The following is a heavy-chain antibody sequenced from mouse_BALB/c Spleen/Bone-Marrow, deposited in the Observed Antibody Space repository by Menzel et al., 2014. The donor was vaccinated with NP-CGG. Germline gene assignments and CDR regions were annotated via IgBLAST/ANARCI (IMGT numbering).Heavy chain of an antibody. CDR1: GFTFSSYG. CDR3: ARDYYGSSYAMDY. V-gene: IGHV5-6-3*01. CDR2: INSNGGST. D-gene: IGHD1-1*01. J-gene: IGHJ4*01. Sequence: DVKLQDSGGGLVQPGGSLKLSCAASGFTFSSYGMSWVRQTPDKRLELVATINSNGGSTYYPDSVKGRFTISRDNAKNTLYLQMSSLKSEDTAMYYCARDYYGSSYAMDYWGQGTSVTVSS.